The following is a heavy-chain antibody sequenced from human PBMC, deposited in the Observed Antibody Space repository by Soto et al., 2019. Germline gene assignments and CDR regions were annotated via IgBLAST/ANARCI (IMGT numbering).Heavy chain of an antibody. V-gene: IGHV3-74*01. CDR3: VRGPLDISLTPAAMLY. CDR2: INNDGSDT. D-gene: IGHD2-2*01. Sequence: EVQLVESGGDLVQPGGSLRLSCVVSGFSFSSYWMHWVRQAPGKGLMWVSRINNDGSDTNYADFVKGRFTISRDNARNTLYLEMASLRVEDTAAYYCVRGPLDISLTPAAMLYWGQGTLVTVSS. J-gene: IGHJ4*02. CDR1: GFSFSSYW.